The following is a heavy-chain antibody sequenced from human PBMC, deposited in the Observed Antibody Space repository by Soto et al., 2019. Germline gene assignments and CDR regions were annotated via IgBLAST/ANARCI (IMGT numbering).Heavy chain of an antibody. V-gene: IGHV4-31*03. CDR3: ARGAYGDYDF. CDR2: TYYTGTT. CDR1: GASISSGGFY. Sequence: QVHLQESGPGLVKPSQTLSLTCTVSGASISSGGFYWSWFRQLPGKGLEWIGYTYYTGTTDYNPSLKSRVTISIDTSETQFSLNLSSVTAADTAVYYCARGAYGDYDFWGQGTLVTVSS. D-gene: IGHD4-17*01. J-gene: IGHJ1*01.